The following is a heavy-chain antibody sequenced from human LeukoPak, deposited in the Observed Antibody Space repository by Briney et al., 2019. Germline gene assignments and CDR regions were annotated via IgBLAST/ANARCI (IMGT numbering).Heavy chain of an antibody. CDR2: ISSSSSYI. D-gene: IGHD6-13*01. CDR1: GFTFSSYS. V-gene: IGHV3-21*01. Sequence: GGSLRLSCAASGFTFSSYSMNWVRQAPGKGLEWVSSISSSSSYIYYADSVKGRFTISRDNVKNSLHLQMNSLRAEDTAVYYCARDLSIAAAGTDLDYWGQGTLVTVSS. J-gene: IGHJ4*02. CDR3: ARDLSIAAAGTDLDY.